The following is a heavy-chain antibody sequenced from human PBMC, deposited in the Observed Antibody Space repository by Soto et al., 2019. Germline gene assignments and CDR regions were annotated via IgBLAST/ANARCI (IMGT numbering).Heavy chain of an antibody. CDR1: GGSFSGYY. D-gene: IGHD3-9*01. Sequence: QVHLQQWGAGLLKPSETLSLTCAVYGGSFSGYYWSWIRQPPGKGLEWIGEINHSGSTNYNPSLNGCVTISAGTAKDQFSLKLGSVTAADTAVYYCAATQLRVFDWSTRPGYLQPGGQGTLVTVSS. CDR2: INHSGST. V-gene: IGHV4-34*01. CDR3: AATQLRVFDWSTRPGYLQP. J-gene: IGHJ1*01.